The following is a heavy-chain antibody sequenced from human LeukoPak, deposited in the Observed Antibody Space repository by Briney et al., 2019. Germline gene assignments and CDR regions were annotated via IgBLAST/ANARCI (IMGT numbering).Heavy chain of an antibody. J-gene: IGHJ3*02. Sequence: HPGGSLRLSCVASGFTFSTYAMNWVRQAPGEGLEWVSTISSSGGSTYFADSVKGRFTISRDNSKNTLYLQMNSLRVEDTAVYYCAKPARITIFGVENADSFDIWGQGTMVTVSS. V-gene: IGHV3-23*01. CDR3: AKPARITIFGVENADSFDI. D-gene: IGHD3-3*01. CDR1: GFTFSTYA. CDR2: ISSSGGST.